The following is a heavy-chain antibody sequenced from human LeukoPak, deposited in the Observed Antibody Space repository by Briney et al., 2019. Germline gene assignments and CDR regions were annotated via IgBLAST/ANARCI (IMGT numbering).Heavy chain of an antibody. V-gene: IGHV1-46*01. D-gene: IGHD2-2*01. J-gene: IGHJ6*02. CDR1: GYTFTSYY. Sequence: GASVKVSCKASGYTFTSYYMHWVRQAPGQGLEWMGIINPSGGSTSYAQKFQGRVTMTRDTSTSTVYMELSSLRSEDTAVYYRARDRRVVVPAATYYYGMDVWGQGTTVTVSS. CDR2: INPSGGST. CDR3: ARDRRVVVPAATYYYGMDV.